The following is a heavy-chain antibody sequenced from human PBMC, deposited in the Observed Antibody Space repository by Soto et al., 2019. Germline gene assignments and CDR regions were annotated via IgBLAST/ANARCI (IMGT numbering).Heavy chain of an antibody. J-gene: IGHJ2*01. Sequence: QEQLVESGGGVVQPGKSLRLSCSASRFTFSSYGMHWVRQAPGKGLEWVAVIWFDGSETYYADSVKGRFTISRDNSDNTLYLQMNSLRAEETAVYYCARKMGDWYFDLWGRGTLVTVSS. CDR3: ARKMGDWYFDL. CDR2: IWFDGSET. CDR1: RFTFSSYG. D-gene: IGHD3-16*01. V-gene: IGHV3-33*01.